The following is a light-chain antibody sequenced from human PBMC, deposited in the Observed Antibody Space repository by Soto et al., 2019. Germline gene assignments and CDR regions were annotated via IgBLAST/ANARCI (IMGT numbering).Light chain of an antibody. Sequence: DIQMTQSPSILSASLGDRVTITCRASQSISSWLAWYQQKPGKAPKLLIYDASSSESGVPSRFSGSGSGTEFTLTISSLQPDDFATYYCQQYNSYWTFGQGTKVDI. CDR2: DAS. J-gene: IGKJ1*01. CDR1: QSISSW. CDR3: QQYNSYWT. V-gene: IGKV1-5*01.